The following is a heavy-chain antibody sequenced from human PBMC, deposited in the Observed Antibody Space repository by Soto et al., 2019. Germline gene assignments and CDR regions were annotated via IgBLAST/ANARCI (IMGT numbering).Heavy chain of an antibody. CDR2: IYYSGST. J-gene: IGHJ3*02. V-gene: IGHV4-59*01. CDR1: GGSFSGYY. CDR3: ARATDYDILTGYYKYAFDI. Sequence: SETLSLTCAVYGGSFSGYYWSWIRQPPGKGLEWIGYIYYSGSTNYNPSLKSRVTISVDTSKNQFSLKLSSVTAADTAVYYCARATDYDILTGYYKYAFDIWGQGTMVTVSS. D-gene: IGHD3-9*01.